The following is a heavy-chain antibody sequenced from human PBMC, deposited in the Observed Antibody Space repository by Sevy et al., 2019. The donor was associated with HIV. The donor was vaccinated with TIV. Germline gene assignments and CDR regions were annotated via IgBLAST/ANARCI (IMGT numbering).Heavy chain of an antibody. V-gene: IGHV2-5*02. D-gene: IGHD3-3*01. CDR1: GFSLSTSGVG. CDR3: AHRTTHDFGFAFDP. CDR2: IFGDDDK. Sequence: SGPTLVNPTQTLTLTCTFSGFSLSTSGVGVGWIRQPPGKALEWLALIFGDDDKRYSPSLKTRLTITKDTSKNQVVLTMTNMDPVDTATYYCAHRTTHDFGFAFDPWGQGTLVTVSS. J-gene: IGHJ5*02.